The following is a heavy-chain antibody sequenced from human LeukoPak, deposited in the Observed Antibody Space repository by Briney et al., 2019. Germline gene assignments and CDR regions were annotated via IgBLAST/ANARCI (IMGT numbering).Heavy chain of an antibody. Sequence: GGSLRLSCAASGFTFSSYWMSWVRQAPGKGLEWVANIKQDGSEKYYVDSVKGRFTISRDNSKNTLYLQMNSLRAEDTAVYYCAKYRSSSWYRPFDYWGQRTLVTVSS. CDR2: IKQDGSEK. J-gene: IGHJ4*02. V-gene: IGHV3-7*05. D-gene: IGHD6-13*01. CDR1: GFTFSSYW. CDR3: AKYRSSSWYRPFDY.